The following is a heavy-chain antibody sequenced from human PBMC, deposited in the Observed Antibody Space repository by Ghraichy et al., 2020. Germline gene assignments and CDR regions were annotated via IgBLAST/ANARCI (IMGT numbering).Heavy chain of an antibody. V-gene: IGHV3-74*01. J-gene: IGHJ4*02. D-gene: IGHD3-22*01. CDR1: GFTFSSYW. CDR2: INSDGSST. Sequence: GESLNISCAASGFTFSSYWMHWVRQAPGKGLVWVSRINSDGSSTSYADSVKGRFTISRDNAKNTLYLQMNSLRAEDTAVYYCATLYYYDSSGYATGDYWGQGTLVTVSS. CDR3: ATLYYYDSSGYATGDY.